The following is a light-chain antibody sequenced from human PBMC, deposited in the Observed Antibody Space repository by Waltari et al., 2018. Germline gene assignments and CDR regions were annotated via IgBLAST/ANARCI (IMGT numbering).Light chain of an antibody. CDR3: MEALQSVT. J-gene: IGKJ5*01. CDR1: QSHLHSNGYNY. V-gene: IGKV2-28*01. CDR2: LAS. Sequence: DIVMTQSPPSLPVTPGEPASISCRSSQSHLHSNGYNYLDWYLQKPGQSPQILIYLASNRASGVPDRFSGSGSGTDFTLKISRVEAEDAGVYYCMEALQSVTFGQGTRLEIK.